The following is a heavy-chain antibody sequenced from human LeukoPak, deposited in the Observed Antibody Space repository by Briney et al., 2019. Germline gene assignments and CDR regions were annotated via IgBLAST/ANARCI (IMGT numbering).Heavy chain of an antibody. J-gene: IGHJ4*02. CDR2: INHSGST. D-gene: IGHD5-24*01. CDR1: GGSFSGYY. Sequence: SGTLSLTCAVYGGSFSGYYWSWIRQPPGKGLEWIGEINHSGSTNYNPSLKSRVTISVDTSKNQFSLKLSSVTAADTAVYYCARGDGYFDFPFDYWGQGTLVTVSS. CDR3: ARGDGYFDFPFDY. V-gene: IGHV4-34*01.